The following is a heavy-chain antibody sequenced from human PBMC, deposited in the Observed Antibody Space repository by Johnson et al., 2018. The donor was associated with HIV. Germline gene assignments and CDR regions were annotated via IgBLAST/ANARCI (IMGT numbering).Heavy chain of an antibody. J-gene: IGHJ3*02. D-gene: IGHD1-14*01. CDR1: GFTFSNAW. V-gene: IGHV3-15*01. CDR3: ARYREMPAWRDAFDI. Sequence: EVQLVESGGGLVKPGGSLRLSCAASGFTFSNAWMSWVRQGPGKGLEWVGRIKSKTDGGKTDYAAPVKGRFTISRHDSKNMLYLQMNSLRAEDTAVYYCARYREMPAWRDAFDIWGQGTMVTVSS. CDR2: IKSKTDGGKT.